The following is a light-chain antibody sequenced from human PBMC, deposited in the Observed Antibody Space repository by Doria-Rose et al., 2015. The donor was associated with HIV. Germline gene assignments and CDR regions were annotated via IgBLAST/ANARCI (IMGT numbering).Light chain of an antibody. J-gene: IGKJ1*01. CDR2: AAS. CDR3: QRYYSYPPT. V-gene: IGKV1-8*01. CDR1: QDISNY. Sequence: AIRMTQSPSSLSASTGDRVTITCRASQDISNYLAWYQQKPGKAPKLLIYAASTLQSGVPSRFSGSGSGTDFTLTISHLQSEDFATYYCQRYYSYPPTFGQGTKVEVK.